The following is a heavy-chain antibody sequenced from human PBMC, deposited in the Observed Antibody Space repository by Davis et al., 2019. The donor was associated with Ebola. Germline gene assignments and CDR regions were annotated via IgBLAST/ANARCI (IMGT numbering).Heavy chain of an antibody. V-gene: IGHV1-2*02. J-gene: IGHJ4*02. Sequence: ASVKVSCKASGYTFTGYYMHWVRQAPGQGLEWMGWINPNSGGTNYAQKFQGRVTMTRDTSISTAYMELSRLRSDDTAVYYCARVSGSYYDYFDYWGQGTLVTVSS. CDR2: INPNSGGT. D-gene: IGHD1-26*01. CDR3: ARVSGSYYDYFDY. CDR1: GYTFTGYY.